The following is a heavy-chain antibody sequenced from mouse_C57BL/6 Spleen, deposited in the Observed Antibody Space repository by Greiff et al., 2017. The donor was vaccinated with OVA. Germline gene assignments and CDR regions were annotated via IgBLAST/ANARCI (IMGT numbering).Heavy chain of an antibody. CDR3: ARLGATIVVFDY. Sequence: QVQLQQSGPELVKPGASVKISCKASGYAFSSSWMNWVKQRPGKGLEWIGRIYPGDGDTNYNGKFKGKATLTADKSYSTAYMQLSSLTSEDSAVYFFARLGATIVVFDYWGQGTTLTVSS. V-gene: IGHV1-82*01. CDR1: GYAFSSSW. CDR2: IYPGDGDT. J-gene: IGHJ2*01. D-gene: IGHD2-5*01.